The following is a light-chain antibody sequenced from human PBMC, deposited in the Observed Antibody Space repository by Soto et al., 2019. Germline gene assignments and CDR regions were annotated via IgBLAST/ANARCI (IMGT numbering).Light chain of an antibody. CDR2: DAS. J-gene: IGKJ2*01. V-gene: IGKV3-11*01. CDR1: QSVSSY. Sequence: EIVLTQSPATLSLSPRERATLSCRASQSVSSYLAWYQQKPGQAPRLLIYDASNRATGIPARFSGSGSGTDFTLTISSLEPEDFAVYYCQQRSNWSGAFGQGTKLEIK. CDR3: QQRSNWSGA.